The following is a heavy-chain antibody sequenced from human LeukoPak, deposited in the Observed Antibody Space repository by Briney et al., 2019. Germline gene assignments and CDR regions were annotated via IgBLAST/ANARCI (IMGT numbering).Heavy chain of an antibody. V-gene: IGHV3-23*01. J-gene: IGHJ4*02. CDR1: GFTFDDYG. CDR3: AKSLGVGGYTRYKGFDQ. CDR2: ISNSDGST. Sequence: PGGSLRLSCAASGFTFDDYGMNWVRQAPGKGLEWVSSISNSDGSTYYADFVKGRFTISRDNSKNTLHLQMNSLRAEDTAVYYCAKSLGVGGYTRYKGFDQWGQGTLVTVSS. D-gene: IGHD5-24*01.